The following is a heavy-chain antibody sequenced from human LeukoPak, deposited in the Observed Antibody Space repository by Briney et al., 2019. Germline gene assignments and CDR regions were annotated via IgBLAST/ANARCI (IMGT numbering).Heavy chain of an antibody. CDR3: AREGVNWGYYFDC. J-gene: IGHJ4*02. Sequence: GGSLRLSCAASGFTFSSYSMNWVRQAPGKGLEWVSYISSSSSYINYADSVKGRFTISRDNAKNSLYLQMNSLRAEDTAVYYCAREGVNWGYYFDCWGQGTLVTVSS. CDR2: ISSSSSYI. D-gene: IGHD7-27*01. V-gene: IGHV3-21*05. CDR1: GFTFSSYS.